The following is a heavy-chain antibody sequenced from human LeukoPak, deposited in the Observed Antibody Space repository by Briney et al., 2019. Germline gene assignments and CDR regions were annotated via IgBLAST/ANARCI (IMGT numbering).Heavy chain of an antibody. CDR2: ISSDGSYK. Sequence: GGSLRLSCAASGFTFSSHALHWVRQAPGKGLEWVAVISSDGSYKYYADSVKGRFTISRDNSKNTLYLQMNSLRAEDTAAYYCAKGIFYYDSSGIDYWGQGTLVTVSS. V-gene: IGHV3-30*04. CDR1: GFTFSSHA. CDR3: AKGIFYYDSSGIDY. D-gene: IGHD3-22*01. J-gene: IGHJ4*02.